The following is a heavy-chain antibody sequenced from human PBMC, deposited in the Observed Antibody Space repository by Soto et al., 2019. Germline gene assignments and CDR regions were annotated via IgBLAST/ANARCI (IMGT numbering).Heavy chain of an antibody. V-gene: IGHV1-18*01. D-gene: IGHD3-3*01. CDR2: ISAYNGNT. CDR3: ARSPFSIFGVVSWFDP. J-gene: IGHJ5*02. Sequence: GASVKVSCKASGYTFTSYGISWVRQAPGQGLEWMGWISAYNGNTNYAQKLQGRVTMTTDTSTSTAYMELRSLRSDDTAVYYCARSPFSIFGVVSWFDPWGQGTLVTVPQ. CDR1: GYTFTSYG.